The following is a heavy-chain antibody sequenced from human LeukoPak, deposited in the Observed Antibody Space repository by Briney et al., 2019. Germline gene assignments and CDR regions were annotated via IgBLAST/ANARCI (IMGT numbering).Heavy chain of an antibody. CDR2: IYPGDSDN. CDR3: ARHALHFDNRKYYFDS. Sequence: PGESLKIPCQGPGYSFSDYWIGWVPHVPGGGLECLGIIYPGDSDNRYNPSLQGQVTISGDKSTNTAYLQWSSLKPSDTPMYYCARHALHFDNRKYYFDSWGRGTLVTVSS. J-gene: IGHJ5*01. V-gene: IGHV5-51*01. CDR1: GYSFSDYW. D-gene: IGHD3-9*01.